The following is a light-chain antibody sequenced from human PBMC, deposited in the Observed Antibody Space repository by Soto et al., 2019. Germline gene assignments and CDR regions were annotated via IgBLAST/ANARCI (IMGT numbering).Light chain of an antibody. J-gene: IGLJ2*01. Sequence: QSAVTQPRSVSGSPGQSVTISCTGTSSDVGGYNYVSWYQQHPGKAPKLMIYDVSKRPSGVPDRFSGSKSGNTASLTISGLHAEDEADYYCCSYAGSYTFVVFGGGTKLTVL. CDR2: DVS. V-gene: IGLV2-11*01. CDR3: CSYAGSYTFVV. CDR1: SSDVGGYNY.